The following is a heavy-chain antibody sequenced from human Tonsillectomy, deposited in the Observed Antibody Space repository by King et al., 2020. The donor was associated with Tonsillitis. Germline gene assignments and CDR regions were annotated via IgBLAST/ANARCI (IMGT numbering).Heavy chain of an antibody. D-gene: IGHD2-21*02. Sequence: VQLVESGGGVVPPGRSLRLSCAASGVTFSNYGMHWVRQAPGKGLEWVAVIWYDGTNKDYTDSLKGRFTISRDNSKNTLYLQMNSLRAEDTAVYYCARDSCGGDCYYFDYWGQGTLVTASS. V-gene: IGHV3-33*08. J-gene: IGHJ4*02. CDR3: ARDSCGGDCYYFDY. CDR1: GVTFSNYG. CDR2: IWYDGTNK.